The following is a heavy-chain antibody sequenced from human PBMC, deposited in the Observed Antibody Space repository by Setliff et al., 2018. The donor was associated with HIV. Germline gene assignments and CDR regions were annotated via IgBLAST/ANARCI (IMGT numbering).Heavy chain of an antibody. J-gene: IGHJ5*02. CDR2: IFYSGST. V-gene: IGHV4-59*12. Sequence: PSETLSLTCTVSGDGISSWQWSWIRQPPGKGLEWIGYIFYSGSTNYNPSLKSRVTISVDTSKNQVSLKLNSVTAADAAVYYWARVVPEVVYGAYWFDPWGQGTLVTVSS. CDR1: GDGISSWQ. CDR3: ARVVPEVVYGAYWFDP. D-gene: IGHD4-17*01.